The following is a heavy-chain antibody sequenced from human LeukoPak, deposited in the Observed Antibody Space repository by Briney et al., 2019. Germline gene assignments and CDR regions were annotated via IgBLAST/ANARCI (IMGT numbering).Heavy chain of an antibody. CDR3: ARSSNYDSSGYYYVRWFDP. Sequence: ASVKVSCKASGYTFTGYYMHWVRQAPGQGLEWMGRINPKSGGTNYAQKFQGRVTMTRHTSISKAYMELGRLRSDDPAVYYCARSSNYDSSGYYYVRWFDPWGQGTLVTVS. CDR2: INPKSGGT. D-gene: IGHD3-22*01. V-gene: IGHV1-2*06. J-gene: IGHJ5*02. CDR1: GYTFTGYY.